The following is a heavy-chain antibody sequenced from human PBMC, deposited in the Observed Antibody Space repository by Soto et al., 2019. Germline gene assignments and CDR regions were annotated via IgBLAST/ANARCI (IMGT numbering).Heavy chain of an antibody. CDR2: ISGSGGSA. V-gene: IGHV3-23*01. J-gene: IGHJ3*01. Sequence: EVQLLESGGGLVRPGGSLRLSCAASAFTFSNYAMNWVRQAPGKGLEWVAVISGSGGSASYADAVQGRFTISRDNSKNTLYLQMNSLRAEDTAIYYCVREDSAWDSRCSFDFWGRGTMVTVS. CDR1: AFTFSNYA. D-gene: IGHD6-19*01. CDR3: VREDSAWDSRCSFDF.